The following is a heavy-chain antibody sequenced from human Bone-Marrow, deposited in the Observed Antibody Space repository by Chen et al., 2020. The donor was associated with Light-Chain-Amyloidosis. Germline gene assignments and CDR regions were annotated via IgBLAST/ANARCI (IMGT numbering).Heavy chain of an antibody. CDR2: IIPIFGTA. J-gene: IGHJ6*02. D-gene: IGHD2-2*01. Sequence: QVQLVQSGAEVKKPGSSVKVSCKASGGTFSSYAISWVRQAPGQGLEWMGGIIPIFGTANYAQKFQGRVTITADESTSTAYMELSSLRSEDTAVYYCASPSPLQAATSYYYYYGMDVWGQGTTVTVSS. V-gene: IGHV1-69*01. CDR1: GGTFSSYA. CDR3: ASPSPLQAATSYYYYYGMDV.